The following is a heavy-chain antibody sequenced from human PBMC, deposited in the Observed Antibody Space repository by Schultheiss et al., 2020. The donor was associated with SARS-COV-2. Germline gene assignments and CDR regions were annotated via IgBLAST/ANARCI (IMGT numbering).Heavy chain of an antibody. D-gene: IGHD3-22*01. CDR2: ISGSGSST. CDR3: AKGDYSDSSGYYPNAFDM. CDR1: GFTFSNYA. J-gene: IGHJ3*02. Sequence: GGSLRLSCAASGFTFSNYAMNWVRQAPGKGLEWVSSISGSGSSTYYAESVKGRFTMSRDNSKNTVYVQMNSLRAEDTAVYYCAKGDYSDSSGYYPNAFDMWGQGTTVTVSS. V-gene: IGHV3-23*01.